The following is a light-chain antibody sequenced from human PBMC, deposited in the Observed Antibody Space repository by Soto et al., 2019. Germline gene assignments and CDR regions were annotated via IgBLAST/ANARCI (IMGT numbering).Light chain of an antibody. J-gene: IGLJ1*01. CDR3: SSYAGTYIV. CDR2: DVS. V-gene: IGLV2-8*01. CDR1: TSDVGGYDY. Sequence: QSVLTQPPSASGSPGQSVAICCTGNTSDVGGYDYDSWYQQHPGKAPKRMIYDVSKRPSGVPDRFSCSKSGNTASLTVSGLKAEDDADYYCSSYAGTYIVFGTG.